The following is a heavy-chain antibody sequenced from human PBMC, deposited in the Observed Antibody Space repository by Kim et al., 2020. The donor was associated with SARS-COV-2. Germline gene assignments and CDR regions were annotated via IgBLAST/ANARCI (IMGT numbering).Heavy chain of an antibody. CDR3: ISGVDY. D-gene: IGHD4-17*01. J-gene: IGHJ4*02. CDR2: ANRYAT. V-gene: IGHV3-73*01. Sequence: ANRYATAYAAAVKGRFTISRDDSKNTAYLQMNSLKTEDTAVYYCISGVDYWGQGTLVTVSS.